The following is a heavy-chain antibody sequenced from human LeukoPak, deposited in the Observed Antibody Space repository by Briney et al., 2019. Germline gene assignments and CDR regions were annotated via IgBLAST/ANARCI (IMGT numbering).Heavy chain of an antibody. CDR1: GYTFTGYY. Sequence: ASVKVSCKASGYTFTGYYMHWVRQAPGQGLEWMGWINPNSGGTNYAQKFQGRVTMTRDTSISTAYVELSRLRSDDTAVYYCARVRIVVVPAAIGGEYYYYGMDVWGQGTTVTVSS. V-gene: IGHV1-2*02. D-gene: IGHD2-2*02. J-gene: IGHJ6*02. CDR3: ARVRIVVVPAAIGGEYYYYGMDV. CDR2: INPNSGGT.